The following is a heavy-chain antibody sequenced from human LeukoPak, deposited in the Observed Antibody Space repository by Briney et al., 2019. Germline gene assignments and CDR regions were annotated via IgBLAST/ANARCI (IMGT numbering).Heavy chain of an antibody. V-gene: IGHV4-39*01. CDR3: ARVGYYDSSGYYYRASLDY. CDR1: GGSLSSSSYY. Sequence: SETLSLTCTVSGGSLSSSSYYWGWIRQPPGKGLEWIGSIYYSGSTYYNPSLKSRVTISVDTSKNQFSPKLSSVTAADTAVYYCARVGYYDSSGYYYRASLDYWGQGTLVTVSS. J-gene: IGHJ4*02. CDR2: IYYSGST. D-gene: IGHD3-22*01.